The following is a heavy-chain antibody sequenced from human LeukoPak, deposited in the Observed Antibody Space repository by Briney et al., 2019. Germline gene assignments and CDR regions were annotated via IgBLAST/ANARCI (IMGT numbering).Heavy chain of an antibody. J-gene: IGHJ4*02. CDR2: FDPEDGET. D-gene: IGHD3-9*01. CDR1: GYTLTELS. Sequence: AASVKVSCKVSGYTLTELSMHWVRQAPGKGLEWMGGFDPEDGETIYAQKFQGRVTMTEDTSTDTAYMELSSLRSEDTAVYYCATVRYYDILTGQNIFDYWGQGTLVTVSS. CDR3: ATVRYYDILTGQNIFDY. V-gene: IGHV1-24*01.